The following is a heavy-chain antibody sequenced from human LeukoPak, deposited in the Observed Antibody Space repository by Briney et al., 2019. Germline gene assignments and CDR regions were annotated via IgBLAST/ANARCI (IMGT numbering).Heavy chain of an antibody. Sequence: KFGESLKISCKGSGYIFTSYWIGWVRQMPGKGLEWMGIIYPGDSDTRYRPSFQGQVTISADKSISTAYLQWSSLKASDTAMYYCARLKGYYDSSGSLFDYWGQGTLVTVSS. J-gene: IGHJ4*02. CDR2: IYPGDSDT. V-gene: IGHV5-51*01. CDR1: GYIFTSYW. CDR3: ARLKGYYDSSGSLFDY. D-gene: IGHD3-22*01.